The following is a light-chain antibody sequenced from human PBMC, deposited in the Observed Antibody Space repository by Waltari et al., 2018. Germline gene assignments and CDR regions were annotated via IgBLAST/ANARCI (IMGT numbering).Light chain of an antibody. V-gene: IGLV3-1*01. J-gene: IGLJ2*01. CDR2: QDK. CDR1: KLGSRY. CDR3: QTWVNGTVI. Sequence: SYELTQPPSVSVSPGQTVTITCSGDKLGSRYTCWYQQRAGQYPIMVIFQDKKRPTGIPERFSGSNSGNTAALTISGAQSMDEADYYCQTWVNGTVIFGGGTKVTVL.